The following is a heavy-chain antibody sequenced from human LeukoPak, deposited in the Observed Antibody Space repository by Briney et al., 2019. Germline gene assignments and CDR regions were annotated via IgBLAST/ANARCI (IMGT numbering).Heavy chain of an antibody. D-gene: IGHD3-10*01. CDR2: IYYSGST. J-gene: IGHJ3*02. Sequence: SETLSLTCTVSGGSISSNYWSWIRQPPGKGLEWIGYIYYSGSTNYNPSLKSRVTISIDTSKSQFSLKLSSVTAADAAMYYCARDPRRFGELPPGAFDIWGQGTMVTVSS. V-gene: IGHV4-59*01. CDR1: GGSISSNY. CDR3: ARDPRRFGELPPGAFDI.